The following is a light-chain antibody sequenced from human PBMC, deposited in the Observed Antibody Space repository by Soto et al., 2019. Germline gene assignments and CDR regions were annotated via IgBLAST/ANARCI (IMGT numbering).Light chain of an antibody. J-gene: IGKJ4*01. CDR1: QSISDW. Sequence: DIQMTQSPSTLPASLGDRVTIHCRASQSISDWLAWYQQKPGKAPNLLIYDASTLKSGVPSRFSGSGSGTDFTLTISGLQPEDVATYYCQKCKVAPFTFGGGTKVDIK. CDR2: DAS. CDR3: QKCKVAPFT. V-gene: IGKV1-5*01.